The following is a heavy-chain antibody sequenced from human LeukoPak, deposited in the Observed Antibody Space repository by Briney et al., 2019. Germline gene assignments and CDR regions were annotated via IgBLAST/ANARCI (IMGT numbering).Heavy chain of an antibody. J-gene: IGHJ4*02. CDR3: AKQFLGAN. V-gene: IGHV3-23*01. CDR2: INAGDANT. D-gene: IGHD4/OR15-4a*01. CDR1: GFIFSSLA. Sequence: GGSLRLSCAASGFIFSSLAMTWVRQAPGKALEWGSTINAGDANTYYADYGKGRVTVSKDNSRNTLDLQMNSLRAEDTAVYYCAKQFLGANWGQGTLVIVSS.